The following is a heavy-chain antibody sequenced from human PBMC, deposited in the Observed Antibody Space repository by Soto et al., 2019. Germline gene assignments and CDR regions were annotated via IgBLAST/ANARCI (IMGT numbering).Heavy chain of an antibody. CDR1: CGSISSGGYY. V-gene: IGHV4-31*03. Sequence: PSETLSLTCTVSCGSISSGGYYWSWIRQHPGKGLEWIGYIYYSGSTYYNPSLKSRVTTSVDTSKNQFSLKLSSVTAADTAVYYCARGWRYSGSYFWDYWGQGTLVTVSS. CDR3: ARGWRYSGSYFWDY. J-gene: IGHJ4*02. CDR2: IYYSGST. D-gene: IGHD1-26*01.